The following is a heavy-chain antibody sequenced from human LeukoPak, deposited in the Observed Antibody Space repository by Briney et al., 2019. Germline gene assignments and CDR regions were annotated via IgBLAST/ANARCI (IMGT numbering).Heavy chain of an antibody. CDR1: EFTFSSYS. V-gene: IGHV3-21*01. CDR2: ISSSSSYI. CDR3: ARAGYDSSGYYDY. Sequence: TGGSLRLSCAASEFTFSSYSMNWVRQAPGKGLEWVSSISSSSSYIYYADSVKGRFTISRDNAKNSLYLQMNSLRAEDTAVYYCARAGYDSSGYYDYWGQGTLVTVSS. D-gene: IGHD3-22*01. J-gene: IGHJ4*02.